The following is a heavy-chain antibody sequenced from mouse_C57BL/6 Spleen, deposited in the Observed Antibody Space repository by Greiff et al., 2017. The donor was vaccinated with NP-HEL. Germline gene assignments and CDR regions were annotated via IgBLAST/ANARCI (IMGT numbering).Heavy chain of an antibody. CDR1: GYTFTSYD. D-gene: IGHD1-1*01. CDR2: IYPRDGST. J-gene: IGHJ1*03. V-gene: IGHV1-85*01. Sequence: QVQLQQSGPELVKPGASVKLSCKASGYTFTSYDINWVKQRPGQGLEWIGWIYPRDGSTKYNEKFKGKATLTVDTSSSTAYMELHSLTSEDSAVYFCASYYYGSPWYFDVWGTGTTVTVSS. CDR3: ASYYYGSPWYFDV.